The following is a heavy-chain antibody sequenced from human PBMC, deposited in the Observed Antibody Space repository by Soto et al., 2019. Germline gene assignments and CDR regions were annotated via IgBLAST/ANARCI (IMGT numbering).Heavy chain of an antibody. CDR1: GGTLSSFINYP. CDR3: ARRDTSGFLRYFDN. V-gene: IGHV1-69*01. Sequence: QMQLVQSGAEVKKPGSSVKVSCKASGGTLSSFINYPINWVRQAPGQGLEWMGGIVPNVGTVNYAQKFQGRVTLTADQSTGTAYMEVSSLRCEDTALYYCARRDTSGFLRYFDNWGQGTLVTVSS. D-gene: IGHD3-3*01. CDR2: IVPNVGTV. J-gene: IGHJ4*02.